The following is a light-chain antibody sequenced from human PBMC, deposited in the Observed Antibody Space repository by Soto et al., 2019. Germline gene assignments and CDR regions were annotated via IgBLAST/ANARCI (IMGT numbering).Light chain of an antibody. CDR1: LGLGNTY. V-gene: IGKV2-30*01. J-gene: IGKJ2*01. CDR2: KVF. Sequence: DIMMNQSPLSLPVTLGQPASISCRSSLGLGNTYVNWFHQRPGQSPRRLIYKVFNRDSGVPDRFSGSGSGADFTLRISRVEAEDVGLYFCMQATHWPYTFGQGTKLEI. CDR3: MQATHWPYT.